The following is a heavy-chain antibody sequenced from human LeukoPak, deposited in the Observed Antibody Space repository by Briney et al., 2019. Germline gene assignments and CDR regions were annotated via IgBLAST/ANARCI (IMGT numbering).Heavy chain of an antibody. Sequence: PSETLSLTCTVSGGSISSYYWSWIRQPPGKGLEWIGYIYYSGSTNYNPSLKSRVGISVDTSENQFSLKVRSVTAADTAVYYCARGGRDWFDPWGQGTLVTVSS. J-gene: IGHJ5*02. CDR2: IYYSGST. V-gene: IGHV4-59*01. CDR3: ARGGRDWFDP. CDR1: GGSISSYY.